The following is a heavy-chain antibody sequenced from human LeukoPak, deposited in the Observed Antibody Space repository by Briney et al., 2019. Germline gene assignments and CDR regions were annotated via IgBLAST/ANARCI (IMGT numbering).Heavy chain of an antibody. J-gene: IGHJ4*02. Sequence: SETLSLTCAVYGGSFSGYYWSWIRQPPGKGLEWIGEINHSGSTNYNPSLKSRVTISVDTSKNQFSLKLSSVTAADTAVYYCARGVGYDYVWGSYRYYYFDYWGQGTLVTVSS. CDR1: GGSFSGYY. CDR2: INHSGST. V-gene: IGHV4-34*01. CDR3: ARGVGYDYVWGSYRYYYFDY. D-gene: IGHD3-16*02.